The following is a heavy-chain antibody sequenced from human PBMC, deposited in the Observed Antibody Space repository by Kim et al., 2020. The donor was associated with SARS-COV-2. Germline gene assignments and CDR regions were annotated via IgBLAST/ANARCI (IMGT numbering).Heavy chain of an antibody. J-gene: IGHJ6*02. V-gene: IGHV5-51*01. CDR1: GYSFTSYW. CDR3: VTYYDYVWGSYRPGGAYGMDV. D-gene: IGHD3-16*02. Sequence: GESLKISCKGSGYSFTSYWIGWVRQMPGKGLEWMGIIYPGDSDTRYSPSFQGQVTISADKSISTAYLQWSSLKASDTAMYYCVTYYDYVWGSYRPGGAYGMDVWGQGTTVTVSS. CDR2: IYPGDSDT.